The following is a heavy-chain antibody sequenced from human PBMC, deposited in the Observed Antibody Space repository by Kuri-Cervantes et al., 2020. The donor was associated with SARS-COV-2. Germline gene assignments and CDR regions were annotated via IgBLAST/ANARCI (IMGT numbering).Heavy chain of an antibody. CDR2: IYYSGGT. Sequence: SETLSLTCTVSGGSISSSSYYWGWIRQPPGKGLEWIGSIYYSGGTNYNPSLKSRVTISVDTSKNQFSLKLSSVTAADTAVYYCSRQYCGGDCYSGLYYFDYWGQGTLVTASS. V-gene: IGHV4-39*01. CDR3: SRQYCGGDCYSGLYYFDY. CDR1: GGSISSSSYY. J-gene: IGHJ4*02. D-gene: IGHD2-21*02.